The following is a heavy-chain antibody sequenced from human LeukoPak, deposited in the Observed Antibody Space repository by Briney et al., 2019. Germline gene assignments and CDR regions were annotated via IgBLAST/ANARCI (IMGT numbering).Heavy chain of an antibody. D-gene: IGHD2-21*02. CDR3: AKDRGGGGDWYWYFDL. Sequence: GGSLRLSCAASGFTFSSYAMSWVRQAPGKGLEWVSAISGSGGSTYYADSVKGRSTISRDNSKNTLYLQMNSLRAEDTAVYYCAKDRGGGGDWYWYFDLWGRGTLVTVSS. CDR2: ISGSGGST. J-gene: IGHJ2*01. CDR1: GFTFSSYA. V-gene: IGHV3-23*01.